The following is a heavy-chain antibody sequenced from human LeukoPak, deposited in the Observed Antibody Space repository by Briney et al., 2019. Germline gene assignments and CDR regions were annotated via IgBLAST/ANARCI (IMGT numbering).Heavy chain of an antibody. Sequence: ASVKVSCKASGYTFTSYYMHWVRQAPGQGLEWMGWINPNSGGTNYAQKFQGRVTMTRDTSISTAYMELSRLRSDDTAVYYCARTLRYFDLFDYWGQGTLVTVSS. V-gene: IGHV1-2*02. D-gene: IGHD3-9*01. J-gene: IGHJ4*02. CDR3: ARTLRYFDLFDY. CDR2: INPNSGGT. CDR1: GYTFTSYY.